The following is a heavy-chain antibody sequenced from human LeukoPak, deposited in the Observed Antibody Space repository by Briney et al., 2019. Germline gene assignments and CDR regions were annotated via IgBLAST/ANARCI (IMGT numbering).Heavy chain of an antibody. V-gene: IGHV3-7*03. CDR2: IREDGSEK. CDR1: GFSFSSYW. CDR3: ARDQYYYGSERKPNFDY. D-gene: IGHD3-10*01. Sequence: GGSLRLSCAASGFSFSSYWISWVRQAPGKGLEWVANIREDGSEKYYVDSVKGRFTISRDNSKNTLYLQMNSLRAEDTAVYYCARDQYYYGSERKPNFDYWGQGTLVTVSS. J-gene: IGHJ4*02.